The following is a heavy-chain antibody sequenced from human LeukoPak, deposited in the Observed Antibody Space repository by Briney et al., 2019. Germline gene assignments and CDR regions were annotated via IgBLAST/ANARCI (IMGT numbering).Heavy chain of an antibody. CDR2: IYYSGST. CDR3: ATGWYYYDSSGYYAPPYYFDY. J-gene: IGHJ4*02. Sequence: SETLSLTCTVSGGSLSSSSYYWGWIRQPPGKGLEWIGSIYYSGSTYYNPSLKSRVTISVDTSKNQFSLKLSSVTAADTAVYYCATGWYYYDSSGYYAPPYYFDYWGQGTLVTVSS. V-gene: IGHV4-39*01. CDR1: GGSLSSSSYY. D-gene: IGHD3-22*01.